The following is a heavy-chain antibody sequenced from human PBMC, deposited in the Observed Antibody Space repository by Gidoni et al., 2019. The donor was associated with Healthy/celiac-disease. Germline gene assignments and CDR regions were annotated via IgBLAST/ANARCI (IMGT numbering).Heavy chain of an antibody. V-gene: IGHV4-34*01. Sequence: QVQLQQWGAGLLKPSETLSLTCAVYGGSFSGSYWSWIRPPPGKGLEWIGEINHSGSTNYNPSLKSRVTISVDTSKNQFSLKLSSVTAADTAVYYCARGGRITIFGVVMSDWFDPWGQGTLVTVSS. J-gene: IGHJ5*02. D-gene: IGHD3-3*01. CDR2: INHSGST. CDR3: ARGGRITIFGVVMSDWFDP. CDR1: GGSFSGSY.